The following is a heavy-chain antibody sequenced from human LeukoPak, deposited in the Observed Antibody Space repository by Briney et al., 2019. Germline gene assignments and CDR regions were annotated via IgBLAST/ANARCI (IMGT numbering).Heavy chain of an antibody. CDR3: ARGGRYCSSTSCYTKDNYYYYYMDG. CDR1: GWTFSGYY. CDR2: INNSGST. Sequence: SEALPLTCAGYGWTFSGYYWSWIRQPPGKGLEWVGEINNSGSTNYNPSIKSRVTISVDTSKNQFSLKLSSVTAAHTALYYCARGGRYCSSTSCYTKDNYYYYYMDGWGKGTTVTVPS. V-gene: IGHV4-34*01. D-gene: IGHD2-2*02. J-gene: IGHJ6*03.